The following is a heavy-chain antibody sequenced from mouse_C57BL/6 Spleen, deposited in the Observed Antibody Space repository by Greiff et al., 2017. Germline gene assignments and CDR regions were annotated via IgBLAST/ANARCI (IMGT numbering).Heavy chain of an antibody. CDR3: AREDYPYAMDY. CDR2: IYPGDGDT. J-gene: IGHJ4*01. Sequence: VQLQQSGAELVKPGASVKISCKASGYAFSSYWMNWVKQRPGKGLEWIGQIYPGDGDTNYNGKFKGKATLTADKSSSTAYMQLSSLTSEDSAVYFCAREDYPYAMDYWGQGTSVTVSS. CDR1: GYAFSSYW. V-gene: IGHV1-80*01. D-gene: IGHD2-4*01.